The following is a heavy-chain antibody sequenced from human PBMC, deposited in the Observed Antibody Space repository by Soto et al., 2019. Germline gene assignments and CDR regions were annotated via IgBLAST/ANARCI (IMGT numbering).Heavy chain of an antibody. CDR2: IMPTFGSA. V-gene: IGHV1-69*06. CDR1: GGTFSSHG. Sequence: SVMVSCKACGGTFSSHGIAWVRQVPGQGLEWVGGIMPTFGSATYAPKFQGRVTISADKSTSTAYMELRSLRSEDTAVYYCATERSAQYFDYWGQGTLVTVSS. J-gene: IGHJ4*02. CDR3: ATERSAQYFDY. D-gene: IGHD1-1*01.